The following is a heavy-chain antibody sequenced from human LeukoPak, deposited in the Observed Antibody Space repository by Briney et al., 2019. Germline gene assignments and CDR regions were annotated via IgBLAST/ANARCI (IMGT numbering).Heavy chain of an antibody. CDR1: GYTFTSYD. CDR2: MNPNSGNT. CDR3: ARGVKMVRGVMIRYFDY. Sequence: ASVKVSCKASGYTFTSYDINWVRQATGQGLEWMGWMNPNSGNTGYAQKFQGRVTMTRNTSISTAYMELSSLRSEDTAVYYCARGVKMVRGVMIRYFDYWGQGTLVTVSS. V-gene: IGHV1-8*01. D-gene: IGHD3-10*01. J-gene: IGHJ4*02.